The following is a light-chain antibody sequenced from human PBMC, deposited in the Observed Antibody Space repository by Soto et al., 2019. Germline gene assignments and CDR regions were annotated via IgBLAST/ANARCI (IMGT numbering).Light chain of an antibody. J-gene: IGLJ1*01. CDR1: SSDVGGYNY. CDR2: DVS. V-gene: IGLV2-14*01. CDR3: RSYTRSSTSVV. Sequence: QSALTQPASVSGSPGQSITISCTGTSSDVGGYNYVSWYQQHPGKAPKLMIYDVSNRPSGVSNRFSGSKSGNTASLTISGLKTEEEANYYCRSYTRSSTSVVFGTGTKLTVL.